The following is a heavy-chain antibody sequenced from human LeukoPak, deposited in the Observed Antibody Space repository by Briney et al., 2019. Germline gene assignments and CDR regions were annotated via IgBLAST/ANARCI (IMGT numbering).Heavy chain of an antibody. V-gene: IGHV4-39*01. D-gene: IGHD4-23*01. CDR3: ATVLTVCFFNY. CDR2: ISYSGST. CDR1: GDSISSSSYY. J-gene: IGHJ4*01. Sequence: SETLSLTCTVSGDSISSSSYYWGWIRQPPGKGLEWIGSISYSGSTFYNPSLKSRVTISVDTSKNQFSLKLTSVTAADTAVYYCATVLTVCFFNYWGNGTLVTVSS.